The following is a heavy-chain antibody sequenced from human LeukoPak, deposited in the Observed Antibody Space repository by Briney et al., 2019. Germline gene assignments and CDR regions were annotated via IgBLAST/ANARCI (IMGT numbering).Heavy chain of an antibody. CDR1: GYTFTGYY. CDR3: ASGYDSY. J-gene: IGHJ4*02. D-gene: IGHD5-12*01. CDR2: MNPNSGNT. V-gene: IGHV1-8*02. Sequence: PGASVKVSCKASGYTFTGYYMHWVRQAPGQGLEWMGWMNPNSGNTGYAQKFQGRVTMTRNTSISTAYMELSSLRSEDTAVYYCASGYDSYWGQGTLVTVSS.